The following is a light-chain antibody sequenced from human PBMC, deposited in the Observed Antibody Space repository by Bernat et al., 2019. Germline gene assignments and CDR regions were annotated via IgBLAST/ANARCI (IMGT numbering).Light chain of an antibody. CDR3: SSYAGSNNFV. Sequence: QSALTQPPSASGSPGQSVTISCTGTSSDVGGYNYVSWYQQHPGKAPKLMIYEVSKRPSGVPDRFSGSKSGNTASRTVSGLQAEDDADYYCSSYAGSNNFVFGTGTKVTVL. V-gene: IGLV2-8*01. CDR1: SSDVGGYNY. CDR2: EVS. J-gene: IGLJ1*01.